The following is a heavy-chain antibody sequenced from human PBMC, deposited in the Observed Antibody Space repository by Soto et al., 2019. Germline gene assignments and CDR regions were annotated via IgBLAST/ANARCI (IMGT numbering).Heavy chain of an antibody. D-gene: IGHD1-26*01. CDR3: VCGRNTFIY. Sequence: EVQLVESGGGLVQHGGSLRLSGAASGFTFSTYWMTWVRQPPGKGMEWVANMDQDGGETYYVDSVRGRFTVSRYNATYLLYLQTNSLRVEDTAVYYCVCGRNTFIYWRQGTLVTVSP. CDR2: MDQDGGET. J-gene: IGHJ4*02. CDR1: GFTFSTYW. V-gene: IGHV3-7*01.